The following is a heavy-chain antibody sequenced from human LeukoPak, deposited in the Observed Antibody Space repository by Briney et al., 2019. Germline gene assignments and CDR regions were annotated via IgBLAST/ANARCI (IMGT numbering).Heavy chain of an antibody. CDR1: GFTFSSSW. D-gene: IGHD3-22*01. J-gene: IGHJ5*02. Sequence: GGSLRLSCVASGFTFSSSWMSWVRQGPGKGLEWVASINQDEIHYVDAVRGRFTISRDNAKNTLNLQMNSLRAEDTAVYYCARDLGQYYDTSDNWFDPWGQGTLVTVSS. CDR3: ARDLGQYYDTSDNWFDP. CDR2: INQDEI. V-gene: IGHV3-7*01.